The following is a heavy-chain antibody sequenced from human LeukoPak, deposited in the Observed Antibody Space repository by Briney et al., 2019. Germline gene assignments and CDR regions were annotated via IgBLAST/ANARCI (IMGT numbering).Heavy chain of an antibody. D-gene: IGHD4-23*01. CDR3: ARRREYGRNSGKWFDP. Sequence: SETLSLTCTVSGGSLSSNNYYWGWIRQPPGKGLEWIGTIYYSGSTYYNPSLKSRVTISVDTSKNQFSLKLSSVTAADTAVYYCARRREYGRNSGKWFDPWGQGTLVTVSS. CDR2: IYYSGST. CDR1: GGSLSSNNYY. J-gene: IGHJ5*02. V-gene: IGHV4-39*01.